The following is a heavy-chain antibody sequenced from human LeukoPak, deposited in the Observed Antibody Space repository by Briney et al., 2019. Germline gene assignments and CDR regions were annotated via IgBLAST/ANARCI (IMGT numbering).Heavy chain of an antibody. D-gene: IGHD3-10*01. Sequence: ASVKVSCKASGYTFTSYAMHRVRQAPGQRLEWMGWINAGNGNTKYSQKFQGRVTITRDTSASTAYMELSSLRSEDTAVYYCARDKSVRGVSNWFDPWGQGTLVTVSS. CDR1: GYTFTSYA. CDR3: ARDKSVRGVSNWFDP. V-gene: IGHV1-3*01. J-gene: IGHJ5*02. CDR2: INAGNGNT.